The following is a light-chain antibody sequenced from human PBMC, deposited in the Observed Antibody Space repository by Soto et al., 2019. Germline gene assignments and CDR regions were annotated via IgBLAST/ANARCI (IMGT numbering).Light chain of an antibody. Sequence: EIVLTQSPVTLSVSPGGRATLSCRASQSVGSSVAWYQQKPGQAPRLLISGASARATGIPARFSGSGSGTEFTLTISSLQSEDFAVYYCQQRSRWPLTFGGGTKVEIK. CDR2: GAS. CDR3: QQRSRWPLT. CDR1: QSVGSS. V-gene: IGKV3-15*01. J-gene: IGKJ4*01.